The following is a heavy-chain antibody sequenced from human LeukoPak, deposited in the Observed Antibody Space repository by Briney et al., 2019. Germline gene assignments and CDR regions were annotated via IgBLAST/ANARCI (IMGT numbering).Heavy chain of an antibody. Sequence: SETLSLTCTVSGGSISGYYWSWIRQPPGKGLEWIGYIYYSGSTNYNPSLKSRVTISVYTSKNQFSLKLSSVTAADTAVYYCARNHDSSGYSLFKWGQGTLVTVSS. D-gene: IGHD3-22*01. V-gene: IGHV4-59*01. CDR1: GGSISGYY. CDR2: IYYSGST. CDR3: ARNHDSSGYSLFK. J-gene: IGHJ4*02.